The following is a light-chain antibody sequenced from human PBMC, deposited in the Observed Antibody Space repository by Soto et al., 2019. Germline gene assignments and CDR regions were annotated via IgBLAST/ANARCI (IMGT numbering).Light chain of an antibody. CDR1: KLGNKY. V-gene: IGLV3-1*01. J-gene: IGLJ2*01. Sequence: SSELTQPPSVSVSPGQTASITCSGDKLGNKYACWYQQKPGQSPVLVIYQDSKRPSGIPERFSGSNSGNTATLTISGTQAMDEAAYYCQAWDSSSLIFGGGTKLTVL. CDR3: QAWDSSSLI. CDR2: QDS.